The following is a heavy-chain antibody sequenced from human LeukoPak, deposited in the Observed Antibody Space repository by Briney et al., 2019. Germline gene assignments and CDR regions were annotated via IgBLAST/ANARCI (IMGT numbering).Heavy chain of an antibody. CDR2: FNPSGGST. J-gene: IGHJ4*02. D-gene: IGHD6-19*01. CDR1: GYTFTSYY. V-gene: IGHV1-46*01. CDR3: ARAQQWPPLLEY. Sequence: ASVKVSCKASGYTFTSYYMHWVRQAPGQGLEWMGVFNPSGGSTSYAQKFQGRVTMTRDTSTSTVYMDQSSLRSEVTAVYYCARAQQWPPLLEYWGQGTLITVSS.